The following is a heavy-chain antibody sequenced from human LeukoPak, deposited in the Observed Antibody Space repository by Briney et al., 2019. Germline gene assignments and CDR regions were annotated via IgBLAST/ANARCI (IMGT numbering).Heavy chain of an antibody. J-gene: IGHJ3*02. CDR2: INHSGST. V-gene: IGHV4-34*01. D-gene: IGHD3-10*01. Sequence: PSETLSLTCAVYGGSFSGYYWSWIRQPPGKGLEWIGEINHSGSTNYNPSLKSRDTISVDTSKNQCSLKLSSVTAADTAVYYCAFGPQLLWFGEPADAFDIWGQGTMVTVSS. CDR3: AFGPQLLWFGEPADAFDI. CDR1: GGSFSGYY.